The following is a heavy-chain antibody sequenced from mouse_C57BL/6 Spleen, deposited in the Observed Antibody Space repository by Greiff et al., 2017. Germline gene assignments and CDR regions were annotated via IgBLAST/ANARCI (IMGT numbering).Heavy chain of an antibody. CDR2: IYPGDGDT. D-gene: IGHD2-1*01. J-gene: IGHJ3*01. Sequence: VQLQQSGPELVKSGASVKISCKASGYAFSSSWMNWVKQRPGKGLEWIGRIYPGDGDTNYNGKFKGKATLTADKSSSTAYMQLSSLTSEDSAVYFCARMGNSFAYWGQGTLVTVSA. CDR3: ARMGNSFAY. CDR1: GYAFSSSW. V-gene: IGHV1-82*01.